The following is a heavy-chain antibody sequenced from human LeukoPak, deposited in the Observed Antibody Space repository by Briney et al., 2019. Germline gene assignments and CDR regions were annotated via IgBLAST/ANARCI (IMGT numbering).Heavy chain of an antibody. CDR3: TQGGTKAYS. J-gene: IGHJ4*02. CDR2: ISNSGSTT. D-gene: IGHD3-16*01. CDR1: GFNFMTYS. Sequence: QPGGSLRLSCVASGFNFMTYSMNWVRQAPGKGLEWVSFISNSGSTTYYADSVKGRFTISRDNAKNSLYLQMNSLRDEDTAVYYCTQGGTKAYSWGQGTLVTVSS. V-gene: IGHV3-48*02.